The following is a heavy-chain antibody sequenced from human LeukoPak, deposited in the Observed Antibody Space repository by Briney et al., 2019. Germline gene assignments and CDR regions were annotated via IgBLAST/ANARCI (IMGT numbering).Heavy chain of an antibody. CDR3: ARTSYYYGSDNYFDY. Sequence: GGSLRLSCAAPGFTFSSYAMSWVRQAPGKGLEWVSAISGSGGSTYYADSVKGRFTISRDNSKNTLYLQMNSLRAEDTAVYYCARTSYYYGSDNYFDYWGQGTLVTVSS. D-gene: IGHD3-10*01. V-gene: IGHV3-23*01. CDR2: ISGSGGST. J-gene: IGHJ4*02. CDR1: GFTFSSYA.